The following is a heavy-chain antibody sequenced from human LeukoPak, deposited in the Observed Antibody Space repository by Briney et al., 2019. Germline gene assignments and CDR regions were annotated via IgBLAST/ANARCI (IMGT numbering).Heavy chain of an antibody. CDR3: ARERWLPRTRFDY. CDR2: ISSSGNTI. V-gene: IGHV3-48*03. CDR1: GFTFSSYE. J-gene: IGHJ4*02. Sequence: PGGSLRLSCAASGFTFSSYEMNWVRQAPGKGLEWVSYISSSGNTISYADSVKGRFTISRDNAKNSLYLQMNSLRAEDTAVYYCARERWLPRTRFDYWDQGTLVTVSS. D-gene: IGHD5-24*01.